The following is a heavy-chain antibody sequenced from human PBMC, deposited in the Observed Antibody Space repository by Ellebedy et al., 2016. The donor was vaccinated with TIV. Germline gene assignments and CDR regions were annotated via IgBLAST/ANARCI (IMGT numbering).Heavy chain of an antibody. V-gene: IGHV3-11*01. CDR1: GFTFSDYY. CDR2: ISSSGSTI. CDR3: ARDLHGDYMYYYYYGMDV. J-gene: IGHJ6*02. Sequence: GGSLRLSXAASGFTFSDYYMSWIRQAPGKGLEWVSYISSSGSTIYYADSVKGRFTISRDNAKNSLYLQMNSLRAEDTAVYYCARDLHGDYMYYYYYGMDVWGQGTTVTVSS. D-gene: IGHD4-17*01.